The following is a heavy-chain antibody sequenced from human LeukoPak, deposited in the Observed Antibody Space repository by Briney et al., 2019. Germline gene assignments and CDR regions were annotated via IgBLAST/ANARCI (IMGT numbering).Heavy chain of an antibody. CDR2: INEDGSDK. V-gene: IGHV3-7*03. J-gene: IGHJ4*02. Sequence: GGSLRLSCAASGFMFTDSWMAWVRQAPGKGLEWLANINEDGSDKNYVVTLKGRFTISRDNAEKSLYLQMNSLRAEDTAVYYCAKRGSGYSYEKYFDYWGQGTLVTVSS. CDR3: AKRGSGYSYEKYFDY. CDR1: GFMFTDSW. D-gene: IGHD5-18*01.